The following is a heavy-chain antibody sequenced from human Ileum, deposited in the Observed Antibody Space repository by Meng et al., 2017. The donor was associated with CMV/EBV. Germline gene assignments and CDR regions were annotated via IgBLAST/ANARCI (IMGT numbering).Heavy chain of an antibody. CDR2: INYSEST. V-gene: IGHV4-34*02. CDR3: ARRVGSGKYYFDY. J-gene: IGHJ4*02. D-gene: IGHD3-10*01. Sequence: QVQLQPWGAGLLKSSETLSLTCAVSGGSLTGYYCSWIRQPPGKGLEWIGEINYSESTNYNPSLSSPVTISVDTFKNQCSLKLRSVTAADTAVYYCARRVGSGKYYFDYWSQGTLVTVSS. CDR1: GGSLTGYY.